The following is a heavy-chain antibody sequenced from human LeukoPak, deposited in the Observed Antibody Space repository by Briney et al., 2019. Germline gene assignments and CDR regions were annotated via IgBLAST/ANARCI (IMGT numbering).Heavy chain of an antibody. CDR2: ISWNSGSI. Sequence: PGRSLRLSCAASGLTFDDYAMHWVRQAPGKGLEWVSGISWNSGSIGYADSVKGRFTISRDNAKNSLYLQMNSLRAEDTALYYCAKDETYYYGSGSRNWFDPWGQGTLVTVSS. J-gene: IGHJ5*02. V-gene: IGHV3-9*01. CDR3: AKDETYYYGSGSRNWFDP. D-gene: IGHD3-10*01. CDR1: GLTFDDYA.